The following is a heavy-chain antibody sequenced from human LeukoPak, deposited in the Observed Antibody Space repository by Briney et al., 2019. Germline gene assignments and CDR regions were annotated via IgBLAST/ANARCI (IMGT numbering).Heavy chain of an antibody. CDR2: IYYSGST. CDR1: GGSISRSSYY. Sequence: SETLSLTCTVSGGSISRSSYYWGWIRQPPGKGLEWIGSIYYSGSTYYNPSLKSRVTISVDTSKNQFSLKLSSVTAADTAVYYCARHPSSWIDSMDVWGQGTAVTVSS. J-gene: IGHJ6*02. D-gene: IGHD2-2*03. CDR3: ARHPSSWIDSMDV. V-gene: IGHV4-39*01.